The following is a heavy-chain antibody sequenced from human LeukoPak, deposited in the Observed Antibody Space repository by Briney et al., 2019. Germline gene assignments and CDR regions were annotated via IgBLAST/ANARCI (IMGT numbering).Heavy chain of an antibody. D-gene: IGHD6-13*01. CDR2: IYYSGST. CDR1: GGSISSYY. J-gene: IGHJ4*02. Sequence: SETLSLTCTVSGGSISSYYWSWIRQPPGKGLEWIGYIYYSGSTNYNPSLKSRVTISVDTSKNQFSLKLSSVTAADTAVYYCARVMGSSWHFDYWGQGTLVTVSS. CDR3: ARVMGSSWHFDY. V-gene: IGHV4-59*08.